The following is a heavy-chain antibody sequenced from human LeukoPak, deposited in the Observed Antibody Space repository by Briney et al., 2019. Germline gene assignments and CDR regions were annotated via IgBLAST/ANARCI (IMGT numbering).Heavy chain of an antibody. CDR3: ARVGRGLYSMDV. CDR1: GFTFSIHG. Sequence: PGGSLRLSCAASGFTFSIHGMNWVRQTPGKGLEWVSYIINSGGTIYYADSVQGRFTISRDNAKNSLYLQMNSLRDEDTAVYYCARVGRGLYSMDVWGQGNTLTVSS. J-gene: IGHJ6*02. D-gene: IGHD3-10*01. V-gene: IGHV3-48*02. CDR2: IINSGGTI.